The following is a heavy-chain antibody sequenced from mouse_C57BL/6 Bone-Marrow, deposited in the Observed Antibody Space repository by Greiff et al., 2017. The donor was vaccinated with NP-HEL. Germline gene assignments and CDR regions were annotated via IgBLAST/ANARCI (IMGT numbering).Heavy chain of an antibody. CDR1: GFTFSSYA. V-gene: IGHV5-4*01. D-gene: IGHD1-1*01. CDR3: ARDYYGSSLPYY. J-gene: IGHJ2*01. CDR2: ISDGGSYT. Sequence: DVQLQESGGGLVKPGGSLKLSCAASGFTFSSYAMSWVRQTPEKRLEWVATISDGGSYTYYPDNVKGRFTISRDNAKNNLYLQMSQRKSEDTAMYYCARDYYGSSLPYYWGKGTTLTVSS.